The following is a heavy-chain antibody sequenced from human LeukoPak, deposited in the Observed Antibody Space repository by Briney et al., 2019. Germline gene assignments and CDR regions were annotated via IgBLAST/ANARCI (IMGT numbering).Heavy chain of an antibody. CDR1: GFTFSSFW. CDR2: INSDGSST. Sequence: GGSLRLSCAASGFTFSSFWMHWVRQAPGKGLVWVSRINSDGSSTSYADSVKGRFTISRDNAKNTLFLQMNSLRAEDTAVYYCAIQNQLLVLGYWGQGTLVTVSS. J-gene: IGHJ4*02. D-gene: IGHD2-2*01. CDR3: AIQNQLLVLGY. V-gene: IGHV3-74*01.